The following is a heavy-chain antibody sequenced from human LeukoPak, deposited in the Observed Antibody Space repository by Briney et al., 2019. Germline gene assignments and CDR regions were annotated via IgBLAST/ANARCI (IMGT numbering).Heavy chain of an antibody. V-gene: IGHV3-9*01. Sequence: PPGGSLRLSCAASGFTFGDYAMHWVRQAPGKGLEWVSGISWNSGSIGYADSVKGRFTISRDNAKNSLYLQMNSLRAEDTALYYCAKDNSLSGYYWYFDLWGRGTLVTVSS. D-gene: IGHD3-22*01. CDR2: ISWNSGSI. CDR1: GFTFGDYA. J-gene: IGHJ2*01. CDR3: AKDNSLSGYYWYFDL.